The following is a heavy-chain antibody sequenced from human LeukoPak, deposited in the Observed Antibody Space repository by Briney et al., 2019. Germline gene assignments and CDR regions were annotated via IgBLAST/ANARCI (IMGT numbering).Heavy chain of an antibody. D-gene: IGHD3-10*01. J-gene: IGHJ4*02. Sequence: GESLKSSCKASGYTCTHQWIGWVRQKSGSGLEWMGIIYPRDSDTRYSPSFQGHVSISADTSINTAYLEWSRLEASDTAIYYCARHSDVIGAIWGRGTLVTVSS. CDR1: GYTCTHQW. CDR2: IYPRDSDT. V-gene: IGHV5-51*01. CDR3: ARHSDVIGAI.